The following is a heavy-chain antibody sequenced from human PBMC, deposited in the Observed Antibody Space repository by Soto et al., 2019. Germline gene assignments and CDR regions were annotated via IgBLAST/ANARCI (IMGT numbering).Heavy chain of an antibody. CDR3: ARGGIRDYYYGMDV. J-gene: IGHJ6*02. D-gene: IGHD4-17*01. CDR2: IYYSGST. Sequence: GPGPGSSSETLSLTCTVSGGSISSYYWSWIRQPPGKGLEWIGYIYYSGSTNYNPSLKSRVTISVDTSKNQFSLKLSSVTAADTAVYYCARGGIRDYYYGMDVWGQGTTVTVSS. V-gene: IGHV4-59*01. CDR1: GGSISSYY.